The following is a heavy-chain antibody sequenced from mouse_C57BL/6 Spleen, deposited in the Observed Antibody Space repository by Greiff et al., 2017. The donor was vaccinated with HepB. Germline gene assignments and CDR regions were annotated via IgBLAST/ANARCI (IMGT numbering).Heavy chain of an antibody. CDR3: ARDYGSSPWFAY. Sequence: EVQLQQSGPELVKPGASVKISCKASGYTFTDYYMNWVKQSHGKSLEWIGDINPNNGGTSYNQKFKGKATLTVDKSSSTAYMELRSLTSEDSAVDYCARDYGSSPWFAYWGQGTLVTVSA. CDR1: GYTFTDYY. J-gene: IGHJ3*01. CDR2: INPNNGGT. V-gene: IGHV1-26*01. D-gene: IGHD1-1*01.